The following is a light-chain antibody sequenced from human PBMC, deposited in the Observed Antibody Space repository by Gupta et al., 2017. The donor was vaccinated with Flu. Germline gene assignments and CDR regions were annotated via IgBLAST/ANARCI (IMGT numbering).Light chain of an antibody. CDR1: QSVGSNY. J-gene: IGKJ1*01. V-gene: IGKV3-20*01. CDR2: GVA. CDR3: QQDGDSPWT. Sequence: EIVLTQSPGTLSLSPVERATLSCRASQSVGSNYLAWYQQKPGQAPRLLIYGVASRATGIPDRFSGSRSGTDFTLTISRLDPDDFAVYYCQQDGDSPWTFGQGTKVEIK.